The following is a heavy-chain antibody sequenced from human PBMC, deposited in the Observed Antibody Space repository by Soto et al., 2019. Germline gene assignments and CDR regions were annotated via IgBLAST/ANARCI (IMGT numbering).Heavy chain of an antibody. J-gene: IGHJ6*02. D-gene: IGHD3-10*01. V-gene: IGHV5-51*01. CDR2: IYPGDSDT. Sequence: GESLKISCKGSGYSFISYWIGWVRQMPGKGLEWMGIIYPGDSDTRYSPSFQGQVTISADKSISTAYLQWCSLKASDTAMYYCAGGGVRGVITRTRDYYGMDVWGQGTTVTVSS. CDR1: GYSFISYW. CDR3: AGGGVRGVITRTRDYYGMDV.